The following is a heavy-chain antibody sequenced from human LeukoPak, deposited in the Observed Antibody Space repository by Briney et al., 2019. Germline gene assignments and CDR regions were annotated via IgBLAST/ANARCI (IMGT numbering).Heavy chain of an antibody. Sequence: GGSLRLSCAASGFTFSSYSMTWVRQAPGKGLEWVSSITSSSSYIYYADSVKGRFTISRDNAKNSLYLQMNSLRAEDTAVYYCAREHSATYFGYWGQGTLVTVSS. D-gene: IGHD1-26*01. CDR3: AREHSATYFGY. CDR1: GFTFSSYS. CDR2: ITSSSSYI. J-gene: IGHJ4*02. V-gene: IGHV3-21*01.